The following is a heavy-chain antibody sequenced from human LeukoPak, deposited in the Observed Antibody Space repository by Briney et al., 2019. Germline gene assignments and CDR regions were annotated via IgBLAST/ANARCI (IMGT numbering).Heavy chain of an antibody. CDR3: AKGHFGAGHY. CDR2: ITGDGGTT. J-gene: IGHJ4*02. V-gene: IGHV3-43*02. D-gene: IGHD3-3*01. CDR1: GFTFGDYT. Sequence: GGSLRLSCAASGFTFGDYTMHWFRQPPGRGLQWFSLITGDGGTTSYAGSVKGRFNIHRDHSKNSLYLHMNSLRNEDTALYYCAKGHFGAGHYWGQGTLVTVSS.